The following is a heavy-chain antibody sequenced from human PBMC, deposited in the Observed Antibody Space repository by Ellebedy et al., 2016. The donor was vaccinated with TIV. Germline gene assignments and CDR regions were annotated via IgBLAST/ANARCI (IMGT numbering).Heavy chain of an antibody. CDR2: TYYRSKWFA. CDR3: AKTPPCGSSGWYFFDS. Sequence: MPSETLSLTCAISGDSVSSKSAAWNWIRQSPSRGLEWLGRTYYRSKWFADYAVSVKSRVTINPDTSKNQFSLHLSSVTPEDTAIYYCAKTPPCGSSGWYFFDSWGQGTLVTVSS. D-gene: IGHD6-19*01. J-gene: IGHJ4*02. V-gene: IGHV6-1*01. CDR1: GDSVSSKSAA.